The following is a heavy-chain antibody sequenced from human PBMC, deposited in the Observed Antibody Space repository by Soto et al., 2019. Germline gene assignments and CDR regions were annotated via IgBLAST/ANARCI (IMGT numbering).Heavy chain of an antibody. J-gene: IGHJ4*02. Sequence: GGSLRLSCAASGFTFSSYAMHWVRQAPGKGLEWVAVISYDGSNKYYADSVKGRFTISRDNSKNTLYLQMNSLRAEDTAVYYCARDTCSGGSCYFDYWGQGTLVTVSS. CDR3: ARDTCSGGSCYFDY. D-gene: IGHD2-15*01. CDR1: GFTFSSYA. CDR2: ISYDGSNK. V-gene: IGHV3-30-3*01.